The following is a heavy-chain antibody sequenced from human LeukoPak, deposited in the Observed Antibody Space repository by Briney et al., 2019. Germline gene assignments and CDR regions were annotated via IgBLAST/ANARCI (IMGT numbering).Heavy chain of an antibody. CDR1: GYTFTSYA. J-gene: IGHJ4*02. CDR2: INAGNGNT. V-gene: IGHV1-3*01. Sequence: GASVKVSCTASGYTFTSYAMHWVRQAPGQRLEWMGWINAGNGNTKYSQKFQGRVTITRDTSASTAYMELSSLRSEDTAVYYCARDQGYSYGYFGYWGQGTLVTVSS. D-gene: IGHD5-18*01. CDR3: ARDQGYSYGYFGY.